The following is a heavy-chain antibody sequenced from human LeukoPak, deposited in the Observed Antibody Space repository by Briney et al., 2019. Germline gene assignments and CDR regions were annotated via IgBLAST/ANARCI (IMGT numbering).Heavy chain of an antibody. CDR1: GFTFSSYA. CDR3: ARNSYYYDSSGYWPAR. CDR2: ISYDGSNK. D-gene: IGHD3-22*01. Sequence: PGGSLRLSCAASGFTFSSYAMHWVRQAPGKGLEWVAVISYDGSNKYYADSVKGRFTISRDNSKNTLYLQMNSLRAEDTAVYYCARNSYYYDSSGYWPARWGKGTLVTVSS. V-gene: IGHV3-30*01. J-gene: IGHJ4*02.